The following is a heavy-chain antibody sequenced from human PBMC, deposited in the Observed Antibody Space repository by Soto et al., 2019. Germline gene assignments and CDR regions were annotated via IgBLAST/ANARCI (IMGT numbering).Heavy chain of an antibody. CDR2: IYYSGST. D-gene: IGHD3-22*01. J-gene: IGHJ4*02. Sequence: KASETLSLTCTVSGGSVSSGSYYWSWIRQPPGKGLEWIGYIYYSGSTNYNPSLKSRVTISVDTSKNQFSLKLSSVTAADTAVYYCARETRDGSFFDYWGQGTLVTVSS. CDR3: ARETRDGSFFDY. V-gene: IGHV4-61*01. CDR1: GGSVSSGSYY.